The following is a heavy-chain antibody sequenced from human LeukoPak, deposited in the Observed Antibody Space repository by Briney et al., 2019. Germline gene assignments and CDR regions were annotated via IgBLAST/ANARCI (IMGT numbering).Heavy chain of an antibody. CDR2: IYYSGST. Sequence: PSETLSLTCTVSGGSISSSSYYWGWIRHPPGKRLEWIGSIYYSGSTYYNPSLKSRVTISVDTSKNQFSLKLSSVTAADTAVYYCARSPPGYGGKDRGHFDYWGQGTLVTVSS. CDR3: ARSPPGYGGKDRGHFDY. J-gene: IGHJ4*02. V-gene: IGHV4-39*01. D-gene: IGHD4-23*01. CDR1: GGSISSSSYY.